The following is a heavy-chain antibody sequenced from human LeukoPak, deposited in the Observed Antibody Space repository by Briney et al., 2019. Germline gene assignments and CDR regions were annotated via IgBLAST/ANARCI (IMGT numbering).Heavy chain of an antibody. CDR2: INQDGSEK. D-gene: IGHD5/OR15-5a*01. J-gene: IGHJ4*02. CDR3: ARDVSY. CDR1: GFTFSNYW. V-gene: IGHV3-7*01. Sequence: PGGSLRLSCAASGFTFSNYWMRWVRQDPGKGLEWVAGINQDGSEKYYVDSVRGRFTISRDNAKNSLYLQMNSLRAEDTAVYYCARDVSYWGQGTLVTVSS.